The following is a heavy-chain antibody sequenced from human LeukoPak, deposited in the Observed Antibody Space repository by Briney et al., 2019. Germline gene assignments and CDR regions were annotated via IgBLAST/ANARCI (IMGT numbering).Heavy chain of an antibody. V-gene: IGHV4-59*01. Sequence: SETLSLTCTVSGGSISSYYWSWIRQPPGKGLEWIGYIYYSGTTNYNPSLKSRVTISVDTSKNQFSLKLSSVTAADTAVYYCARGAYIAAAQYGYWGQGTLVSVSS. CDR2: IYYSGTT. J-gene: IGHJ4*02. D-gene: IGHD6-13*01. CDR1: GGSISSYY. CDR3: ARGAYIAAAQYGY.